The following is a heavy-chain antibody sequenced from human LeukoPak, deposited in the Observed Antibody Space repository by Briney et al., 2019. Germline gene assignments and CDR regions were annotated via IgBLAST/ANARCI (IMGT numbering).Heavy chain of an antibody. CDR1: GSSLTELS. D-gene: IGHD5-18*01. Sequence: APVKVSCTVSGSSLTELSLYWVRQAPGKGLEWMGGFDVIDGETFYAQKFQGRVTVTEDSSADTAYMELRSLTSDDTALYYCAAGRPYSLLDYWGQGTLVTVSS. CDR3: AAGRPYSLLDY. J-gene: IGHJ4*02. CDR2: FDVIDGET. V-gene: IGHV1-24*01.